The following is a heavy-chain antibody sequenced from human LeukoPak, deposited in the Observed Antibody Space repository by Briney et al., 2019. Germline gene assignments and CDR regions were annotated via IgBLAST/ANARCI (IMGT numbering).Heavy chain of an antibody. Sequence: SETLSLTCTVSGGSISSYYWSWIRQPPGKGLEWIGYIYYSGSTNYNPSLKSRVTISVDTAKNQFSLKLSSVTAADTGVYYCARHAGTYSSSWYWDYWGQGTLVTVSS. D-gene: IGHD6-13*01. CDR3: ARHAGTYSSSWYWDY. CDR1: GGSISSYY. V-gene: IGHV4-59*08. J-gene: IGHJ4*02. CDR2: IYYSGST.